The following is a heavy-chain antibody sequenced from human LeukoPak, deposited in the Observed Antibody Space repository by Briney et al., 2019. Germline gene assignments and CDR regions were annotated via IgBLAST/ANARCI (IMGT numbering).Heavy chain of an antibody. CDR3: ATMYYNYGYVDY. D-gene: IGHD5-18*01. V-gene: IGHV4-59*13. CDR1: GGSISSYY. CDR2: IYYSGST. J-gene: IGHJ4*02. Sequence: SETLSLTCTISGGSISSYYWSWIRQPPGKGLEWIGYIYYSGSTNYNPSLKSRVTLSVDTSKNQFSLELAAVTAADAAVYYCATMYYNYGYVDYWGEGTLVTVSS.